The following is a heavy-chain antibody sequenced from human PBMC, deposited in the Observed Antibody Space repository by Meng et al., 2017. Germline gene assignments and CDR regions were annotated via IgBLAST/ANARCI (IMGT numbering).Heavy chain of an antibody. J-gene: IGHJ4*02. Sequence: LVQSGSGLKKLGASVKFSFKASGYTFTRYSMNWVRQAPGQGLEWMGWINTNTGNPTYAQGFTGRFVFSLDTSVSTAYLQISSLKAEDTAVYYCAREPYGYFTDYWGQGTLVTVSS. CDR3: AREPYGYFTDY. CDR1: GYTFTRYS. CDR2: INTNTGNP. V-gene: IGHV7-4-1*02. D-gene: IGHD5-18*01.